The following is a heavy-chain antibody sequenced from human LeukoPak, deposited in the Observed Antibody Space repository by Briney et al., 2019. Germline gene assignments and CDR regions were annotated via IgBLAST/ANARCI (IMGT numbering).Heavy chain of an antibody. D-gene: IGHD5-18*01. J-gene: IGHJ3*02. CDR3: AKDPAGYSYGPYAFDI. V-gene: IGHV3-23*01. CDR2: LSGSGDST. Sequence: GGSLRLSCGASGFTFSSYAMGWVRQAPGKGLEWVSGLSGSGDSTYYADSVKGRFTISRDNSKNTLYLQMNSLRAEDTAVYYCAKDPAGYSYGPYAFDIWGQGTMVTVSS. CDR1: GFTFSSYA.